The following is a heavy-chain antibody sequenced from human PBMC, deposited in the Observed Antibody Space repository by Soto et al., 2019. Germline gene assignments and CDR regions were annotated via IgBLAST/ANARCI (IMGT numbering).Heavy chain of an antibody. D-gene: IGHD1-1*01. J-gene: IGHJ4*02. CDR3: AREPATAKPEGVDF. CDR2: INPNSGGT. V-gene: IGHV1-2*02. CDR1: GYTFSDDY. Sequence: ASLKGSCKASGYTFSDDYIHWVRKAPGQGLEWMGWINPNSGGTKYAPKFQGGVTMTRDTSITTAYMELSRLRSGDTAVYYCAREPATAKPEGVDFWGQGTLVTVSS.